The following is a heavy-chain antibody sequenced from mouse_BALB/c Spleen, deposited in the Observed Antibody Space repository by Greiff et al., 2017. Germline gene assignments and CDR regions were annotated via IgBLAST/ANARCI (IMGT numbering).Heavy chain of an antibody. CDR1: GFTFSSYA. D-gene: IGHD2-12*01. J-gene: IGHJ3*01. Sequence: DVKLVESGGGLVKPGGSLKLSCAASGFTFSSYAMSWVRQTPEKRLEWVASISSGGSTYYPDSVKGRFTISRDNARNILYLQMSSLRSEDTAMYYCASGGYYSWFAYWGQGTLVTVSA. CDR3: ASGGYYSWFAY. V-gene: IGHV5-6-5*01. CDR2: ISSGGST.